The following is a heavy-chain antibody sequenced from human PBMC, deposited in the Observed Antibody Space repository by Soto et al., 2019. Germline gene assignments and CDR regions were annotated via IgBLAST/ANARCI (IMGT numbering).Heavy chain of an antibody. CDR3: ARSDYYGSGPPPGVDMDV. CDR1: GYTFTGYY. J-gene: IGHJ6*02. Sequence: ASVKVSCKASGYTFTGYYMHWVRQAPGQGLEWMGWINPNSGGTNYAQKFQGWVTMTRDTSISTAYMELSRLRSDDTAVYYCARSDYYGSGPPPGVDMDVWGQGTTVTVSS. V-gene: IGHV1-2*04. CDR2: INPNSGGT. D-gene: IGHD3-10*01.